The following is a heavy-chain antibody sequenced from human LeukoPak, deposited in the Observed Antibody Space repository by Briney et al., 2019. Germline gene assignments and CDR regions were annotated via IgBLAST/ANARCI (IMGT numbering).Heavy chain of an antibody. V-gene: IGHV4-39*07. J-gene: IGHJ5*02. CDR2: IYYSGST. CDR3: ARPLYYYDSSGYDL. CDR1: GGSITSSSYY. Sequence: SETLSLTCTVSGGSITSSSYYWAWVRQPPGKGLEWIGSIYYSGSTSYNPSLKSRVTISIDTSKNQFSLRMNSVTAADTAVFYCARPLYYYDSSGYDLWGQGTLVTVSS. D-gene: IGHD3-22*01.